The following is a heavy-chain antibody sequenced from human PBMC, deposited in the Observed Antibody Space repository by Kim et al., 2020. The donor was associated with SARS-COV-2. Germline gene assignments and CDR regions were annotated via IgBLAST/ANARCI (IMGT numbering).Heavy chain of an antibody. CDR3: ARGQNSGYSSSWYSLQYNWFDP. CDR1: GGSFSGYY. J-gene: IGHJ5*02. D-gene: IGHD6-13*01. CDR2: INHSGST. V-gene: IGHV4-34*01. Sequence: SETLSLTCAVYGGSFSGYYWSWIRQPPGKGLEWIGEINHSGSTNYNPSLKSRVTISVDTSKNQFSLKLSSVTAADTAVYYCARGQNSGYSSSWYSLQYNWFDPWGQGTLVTVSS.